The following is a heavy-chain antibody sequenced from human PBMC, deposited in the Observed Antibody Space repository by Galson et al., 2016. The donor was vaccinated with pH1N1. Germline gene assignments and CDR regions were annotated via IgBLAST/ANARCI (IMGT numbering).Heavy chain of an antibody. J-gene: IGHJ4*02. CDR3: ARILYGDYAGYFDY. CDR2: IDWDDDK. CDR1: GFSLSTSGMC. Sequence: LVKPPQTLTLTCTFSGFSLSTSGMCVSWIRQPPGKALEWLALIDWDDDKYYSTSLKTRLTISKDTSKNQVVLTMTNMDPVDTATYYCARILYGDYAGYFDYWGQGTLVTVSS. V-gene: IGHV2-70*01. D-gene: IGHD4-17*01.